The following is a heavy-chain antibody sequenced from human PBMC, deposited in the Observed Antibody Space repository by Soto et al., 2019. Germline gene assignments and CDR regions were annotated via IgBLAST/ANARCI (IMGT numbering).Heavy chain of an antibody. CDR1: GFTFSSYW. V-gene: IGHV3-74*01. Sequence: EVQLVESGGGLVQPGGSLRLSCAASGFTFSSYWMHWVRQAPGKGLVWVSRIKSDGSSTSYADAVKGRFTISRDNAKTTLHRQMSRLSAEDTAGYYCARDRSSSYSSWYWGGLYGMDVWCQGTTVTVSS. J-gene: IGHJ6*02. CDR2: IKSDGSST. CDR3: ARDRSSSYSSWYWGGLYGMDV. D-gene: IGHD6-13*01.